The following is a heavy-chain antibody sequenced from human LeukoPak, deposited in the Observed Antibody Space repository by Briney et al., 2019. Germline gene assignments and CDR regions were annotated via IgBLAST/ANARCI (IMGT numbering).Heavy chain of an antibody. CDR2: IYTSGST. J-gene: IGHJ6*02. CDR3: ARSLRYYYYGMDV. CDR1: GGSISSYY. Sequence: SEPLTLTCTVSGGSISSYYWIWIRQPAGKGLEWIGRIYTSGSTNYNPSLKSRVTMSVDTSKNQSSLKLSSVTAADTAVYYCARSLRYYYYGMDVWGQGTTVTVSS. V-gene: IGHV4-4*07. D-gene: IGHD4/OR15-4a*01.